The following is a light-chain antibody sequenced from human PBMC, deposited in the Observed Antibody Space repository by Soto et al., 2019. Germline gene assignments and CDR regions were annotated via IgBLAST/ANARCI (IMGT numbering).Light chain of an antibody. CDR3: QQYYSPPLT. CDR2: RAS. Sequence: EIVLTQSPGTPSLSPWEGATLSCRASVTMSNKCIFCYQHRAGQAPWFVSYRASSRATGIPDRFSASRSGTDFTLTISRLEPEDFAVYFCQQYYSPPLTFGQGTKVDNK. CDR1: VTMSNKC. V-gene: IGKV3-20*01. J-gene: IGKJ1*01.